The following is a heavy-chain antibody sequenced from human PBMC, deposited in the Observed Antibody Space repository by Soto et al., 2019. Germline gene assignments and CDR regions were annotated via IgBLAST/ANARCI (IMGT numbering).Heavy chain of an antibody. CDR2: ISYDGSNK. CDR3: AKDLPYGSGPNQGGDY. V-gene: IGHV3-30*18. Sequence: GGSLRLSCAASGFTFSSYGMHWVRQAPGKGLEWVAVISYDGSNKYYADSVKGRFTISRDNSKNTLYLQMNSLRAEDTAVYYCAKDLPYGSGPNQGGDYWGQGTLVTVSS. CDR1: GFTFSSYG. J-gene: IGHJ4*02. D-gene: IGHD3-10*01.